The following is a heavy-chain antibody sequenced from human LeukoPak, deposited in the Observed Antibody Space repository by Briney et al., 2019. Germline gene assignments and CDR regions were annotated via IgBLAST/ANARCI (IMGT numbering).Heavy chain of an antibody. D-gene: IGHD4-17*01. CDR3: VRQAVSGDSGIAY. CDR2: INPDGSSS. J-gene: IGHJ4*02. CDR1: GFTFSNYW. V-gene: IGHV3-74*01. Sequence: QPGGSLRLSCAASGFTFSNYWMHWVRQAPGKGLEWVSRINPDGSSSNYADSVKSRFTMSRDNAKSMVYLQMDGLRAEDTAVFSCVRQAVSGDSGIAYWGRGVLVTVSS.